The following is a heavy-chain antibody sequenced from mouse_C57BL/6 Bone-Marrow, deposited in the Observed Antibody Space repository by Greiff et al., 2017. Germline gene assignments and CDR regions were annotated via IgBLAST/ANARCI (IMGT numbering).Heavy chain of an antibody. CDR2: IDPENGDT. CDR3: TSYYGGG. Sequence: EVKLMESGAELVRPGASVKLSCTASGFNIKDDYMHWVKQRPEQGLAWIGWIDPENGDTEYASKFQGKATITADTSSNTAYLQLSSLTSEDTAVYYCTSYYGGGWGQGTTLTVSS. D-gene: IGHD1-1*01. CDR1: GFNIKDDY. V-gene: IGHV14-4*01. J-gene: IGHJ2*01.